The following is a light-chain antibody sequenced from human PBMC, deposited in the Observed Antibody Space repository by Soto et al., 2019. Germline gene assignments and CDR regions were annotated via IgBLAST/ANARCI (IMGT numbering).Light chain of an antibody. CDR1: QSVNSN. Sequence: EIVLTQSPATLSVSPGERATLSCRASQSVNSNLAWYQQKPGQAPGLLIYGASTRATGIPARFSGSGSGTKLTLTISSLESEDFEVYYCQQYNNWPPWTFVKGTKVEIK. CDR3: QQYNNWPPWT. J-gene: IGKJ1*01. V-gene: IGKV3-15*01. CDR2: GAS.